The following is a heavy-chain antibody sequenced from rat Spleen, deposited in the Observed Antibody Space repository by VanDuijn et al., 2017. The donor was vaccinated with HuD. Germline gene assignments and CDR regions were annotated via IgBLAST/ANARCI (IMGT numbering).Heavy chain of an antibody. CDR2: IWWNGNT. D-gene: IGHD1-11*01. CDR3: AHRNYGGYSEPNWFAY. CDR1: GFSLSTYGMG. V-gene: IGHV8-23*01. J-gene: IGHJ3*01. Sequence: QVTLKESGPGILQPSHTLSLTCSFSGFSLSTYGMGVSWIRQPSGKGLEWLASIWWNGNTYNNPSLKSRLTVSKDTSNNQAFLKVTSVDTADTATYYCAHRNYGGYSEPNWFAYWGQGTLVTVSS.